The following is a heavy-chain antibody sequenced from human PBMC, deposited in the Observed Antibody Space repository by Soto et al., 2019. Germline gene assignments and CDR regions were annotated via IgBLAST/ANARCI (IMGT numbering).Heavy chain of an antibody. Sequence: QVQLVQSGAEVKKPGSSVKVSCKASGGTFSSYTISWARQAPVQGLEWMGRIIPILGIANYAQKIQGRVTITADKSTITAYMELSSLRSEDTAVYYCRRGVYYFDYWVQGTLVTVSS. D-gene: IGHD3-16*01. V-gene: IGHV1-69*02. CDR2: IIPILGIA. J-gene: IGHJ4*02. CDR1: GGTFSSYT. CDR3: RRGVYYFDY.